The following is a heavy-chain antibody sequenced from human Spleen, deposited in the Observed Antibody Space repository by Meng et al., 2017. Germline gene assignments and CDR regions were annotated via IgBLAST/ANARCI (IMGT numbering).Heavy chain of an antibody. Sequence: ASVKVSCKASGYTFTGYYMHWVRQAPGQGLEWMGRINPNSGGTNYAQKFQGRVTMTRDTSISTAYMELSRLRSDDTAVYYCAREPSNIVATIIGYFQHWGQGTLVTVSS. CDR1: GYTFTGYY. CDR2: INPNSGGT. J-gene: IGHJ1*01. CDR3: AREPSNIVATIIGYFQH. V-gene: IGHV1-2*06. D-gene: IGHD5-12*01.